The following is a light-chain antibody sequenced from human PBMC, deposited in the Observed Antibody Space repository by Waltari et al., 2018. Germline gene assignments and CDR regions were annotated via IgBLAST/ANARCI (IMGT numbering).Light chain of an antibody. CDR1: QRVGTY. V-gene: IGKV3-11*01. Sequence: EIVLTQSPATLSLPPGETATLSCRASQRVGTYLAWYQQKPGQAPRLLIYDASNRATGIPDRFRGSGSGTDFTLTISSLEPEDFALYYCQQRSSWTPHTFGQGARLEIK. CDR3: QQRSSWTPHT. J-gene: IGKJ2*01. CDR2: DAS.